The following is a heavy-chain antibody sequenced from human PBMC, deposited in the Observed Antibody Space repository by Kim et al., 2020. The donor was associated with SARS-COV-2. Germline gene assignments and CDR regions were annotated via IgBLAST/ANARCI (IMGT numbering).Heavy chain of an antibody. Sequence: GGSLRLFCAASRFTFSSYAMHWVRQAPGKGLEWVAVMSYDGSNKYYADSVKGRFTISRDNSKNTLFLQMNSLRTEDTAVYYCARGSCSSTNCYMDWFDPWGQGTLVTVSS. J-gene: IGHJ5*02. D-gene: IGHD2-2*01. V-gene: IGHV3-30*04. CDR1: RFTFSSYA. CDR3: ARGSCSSTNCYMDWFDP. CDR2: MSYDGSNK.